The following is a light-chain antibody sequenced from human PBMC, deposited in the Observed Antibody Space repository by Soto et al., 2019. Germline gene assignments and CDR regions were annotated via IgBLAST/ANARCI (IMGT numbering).Light chain of an antibody. CDR2: EVN. Sequence: QSVLTQPASVSGSPGQSITISCTGTSSDVGGYNFVSWYRQHPGTAPQLIIYEVNNRPSGVSNRYSGSKFDNTASLTISGLQAEDDADYYCSSYTATSSPVFGGGTKLTVL. CDR1: SSDVGGYNF. J-gene: IGLJ3*02. CDR3: SSYTATSSPV. V-gene: IGLV2-14*01.